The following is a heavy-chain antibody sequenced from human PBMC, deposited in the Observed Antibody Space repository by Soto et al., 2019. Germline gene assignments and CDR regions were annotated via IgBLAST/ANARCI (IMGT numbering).Heavy chain of an antibody. D-gene: IGHD6-13*01. CDR1: GFTFSDYY. CDR3: ASWYSSSWLGYWFDP. CDR2: ISSSGSTI. Sequence: GGTLRLSCAASGFTFSDYYMSWIRQAPGKGLEWVSYISSSGSTIYYADSVKGRFTISRDNAKNSLYLQMNSLRAEDTAVYYCASWYSSSWLGYWFDPWGQGTLVTVSS. V-gene: IGHV3-11*01. J-gene: IGHJ5*02.